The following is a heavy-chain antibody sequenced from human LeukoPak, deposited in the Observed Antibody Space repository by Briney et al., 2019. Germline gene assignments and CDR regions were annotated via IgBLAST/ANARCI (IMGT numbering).Heavy chain of an antibody. J-gene: IGHJ4*02. V-gene: IGHV3-11*01. CDR1: GFTFTDTY. Sequence: PGGSLRLSCAVSGFTFTDTYMTWIRQAPGKGLKSLSYISPIGTDISYADSVKGRFTLSRDNAKNSLYLQINSLRAEDPAVYYRSRDPRRLDYWGKGTLVTVSS. CDR3: SRDPRRLDY. CDR2: ISPIGTDI.